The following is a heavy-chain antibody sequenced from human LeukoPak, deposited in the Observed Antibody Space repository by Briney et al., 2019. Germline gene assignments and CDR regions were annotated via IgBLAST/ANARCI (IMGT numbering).Heavy chain of an antibody. J-gene: IGHJ4*02. D-gene: IGHD5-12*01. CDR1: GFTLSDYW. CDR3: ARDPPRTGDGGYNY. V-gene: IGHV3-7*01. Sequence: GGSLRLSCEASGFTLSDYWMSWVRQAPGKGLEWVANIRQDGSEKYYVDSLKGRVTISRGNAMNSLYLQVNSLRAEDSAVYYCARDPPRTGDGGYNYWGQGTLVTVSS. CDR2: IRQDGSEK.